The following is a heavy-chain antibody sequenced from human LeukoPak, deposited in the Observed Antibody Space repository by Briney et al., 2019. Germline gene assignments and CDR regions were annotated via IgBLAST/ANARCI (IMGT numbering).Heavy chain of an antibody. CDR3: ASTHCASPSCYSYYYSGLDV. CDR1: GGSISSGTYY. V-gene: IGHV4-31*11. CDR2: IYNSGSA. J-gene: IGHJ6*02. Sequence: SETLSPTCAVSGGSISSGTYYWNWIRQHPGKGLEWIGHIYNSGSAYYNPSLMSRVSISIDTSENQFSLKLSSVTAADTAVYYCASTHCASPSCYSYYYSGLDVWGQGTTVTVSS. D-gene: IGHD2-2*01.